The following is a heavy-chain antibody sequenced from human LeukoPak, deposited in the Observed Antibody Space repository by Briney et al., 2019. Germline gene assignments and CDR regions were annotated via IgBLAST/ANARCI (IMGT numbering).Heavy chain of an antibody. CDR2: IYPSDSDT. J-gene: IGHJ4*02. Sequence: GESLKIFXQVSGYNFTTYWIGWVRQMPGRGLEWMGIIYPSDSDTRYSPSFQGQVTISADKSISTAYLQWSSLKASDTAMYYCARCGGDCFSHTFDYWGQGTLVTVSS. CDR3: ARCGGDCFSHTFDY. CDR1: GYNFTTYW. D-gene: IGHD2-21*02. V-gene: IGHV5-51*01.